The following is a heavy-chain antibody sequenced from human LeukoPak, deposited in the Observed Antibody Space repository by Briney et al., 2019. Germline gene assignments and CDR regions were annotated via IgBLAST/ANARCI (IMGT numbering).Heavy chain of an antibody. J-gene: IGHJ5*02. V-gene: IGHV1-8*01. D-gene: IGHD2-2*03. CDR3: ARGNGYCSSTSCYGSSWFDP. CDR2: MNPNSGNT. Sequence: ASVKVSSKASGYTITSYDINWVRQATGQGLEWMGWMNPNSGNTGYAQKFQGRVTMTRNTSISTAYMELSSLRSEDAAVYYCARGNGYCSSTSCYGSSWFDPWGQGTLVTVSS. CDR1: GYTITSYD.